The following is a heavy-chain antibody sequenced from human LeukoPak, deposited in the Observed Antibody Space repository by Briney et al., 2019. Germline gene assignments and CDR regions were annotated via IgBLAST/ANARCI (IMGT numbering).Heavy chain of an antibody. CDR2: ISWDGGST. J-gene: IGHJ4*02. V-gene: IGHV3-43*01. CDR3: AKGRKITIFGVVIGGSIDY. Sequence: GSLRPSCAASGFTLDDYTMHWVRQAPGEGLEWVSLISWDGGSTYYADSVKGRFTISRDNSKNSLYLQMNSLRTEDTALYYCAKGRKITIFGVVIGGSIDYWGQGTLVTVSS. D-gene: IGHD3-3*01. CDR1: GFTLDDYT.